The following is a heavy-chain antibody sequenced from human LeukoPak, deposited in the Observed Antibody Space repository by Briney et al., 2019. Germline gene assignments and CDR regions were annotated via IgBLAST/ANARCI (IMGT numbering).Heavy chain of an antibody. D-gene: IGHD6-19*01. V-gene: IGHV1-24*01. Sequence: GSVKVSRQVSGYTLTELSMHWVRQAPGKGLEWMGGFDPEDGETIYAQKFQGRVTMTEDTSTDTAYMELSSLRSEDTAVYYCATDEYSSGWYYMYWGQGTLVTVSS. J-gene: IGHJ4*02. CDR3: ATDEYSSGWYYMY. CDR2: FDPEDGET. CDR1: GYTLTELS.